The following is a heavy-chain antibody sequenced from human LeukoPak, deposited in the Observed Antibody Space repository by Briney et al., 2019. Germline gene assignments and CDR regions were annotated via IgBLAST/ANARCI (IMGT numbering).Heavy chain of an antibody. Sequence: SETLSLTCTVSGVSINNLFWTWIRQPPGKGLEWIGYFSYSGGTTYNPSLKSRVTISIDTSKNQFSLNLNSVTEADTAVYYCAREGPLGKYYDYWGPGTLVTVSS. V-gene: IGHV4-59*01. J-gene: IGHJ4*02. CDR1: GVSINNLF. CDR3: AREGPLGKYYDY. CDR2: FSYSGGT. D-gene: IGHD3-16*01.